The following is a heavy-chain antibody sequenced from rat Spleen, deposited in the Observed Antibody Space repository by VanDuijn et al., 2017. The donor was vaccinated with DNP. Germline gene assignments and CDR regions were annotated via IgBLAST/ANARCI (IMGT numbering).Heavy chain of an antibody. CDR3: ARQGYGSYGWYFDF. V-gene: IGHV5-25*01. CDR1: GFTFSDYY. J-gene: IGHJ2*01. D-gene: IGHD1-3*01. Sequence: EVQLVGSGGDLVQPGRSLKLSCVASGFTFSDYYMAWVRQAPTKGLEWVASISPSGGYTYYRDSVKGRFTVSRDSAKSTLYLQMDSLRSEDTATYDCARQGYGSYGWYFDFWGQGVMVTVSS. CDR2: ISPSGGYT.